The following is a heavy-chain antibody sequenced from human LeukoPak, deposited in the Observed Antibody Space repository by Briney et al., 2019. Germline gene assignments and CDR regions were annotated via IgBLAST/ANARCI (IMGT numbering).Heavy chain of an antibody. CDR1: GFTVSSNY. CDR2: IYSGGST. J-gene: IGHJ4*02. Sequence: GGSLRLSCAASGFTVSSNYMSWVRRAPGKGLEWVSVIYSGGSTYYADSVKGRFTISRDNSKNTLYLQMNSLRAEDTAVYYCARAFSSTWYYFDYWGQGTLVTVSS. D-gene: IGHD6-13*01. V-gene: IGHV3-53*01. CDR3: ARAFSSTWYYFDY.